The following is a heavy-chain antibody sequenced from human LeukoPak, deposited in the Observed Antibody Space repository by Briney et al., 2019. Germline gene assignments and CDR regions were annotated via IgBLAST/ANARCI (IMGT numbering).Heavy chain of an antibody. CDR2: ISSSYI. CDR1: GFTFSSYS. CDR3: ARGPLNWFDP. Sequence: GGSLRLSCAASGFTFSSYSMNWVRQAPGKGLEWVSSISSSYIYYADSVKGRFTISRDNAKNSLYLQMNSLRAEDTAVYYCARGPLNWFDPWGQGTLVTVSS. J-gene: IGHJ5*02. V-gene: IGHV3-21*01.